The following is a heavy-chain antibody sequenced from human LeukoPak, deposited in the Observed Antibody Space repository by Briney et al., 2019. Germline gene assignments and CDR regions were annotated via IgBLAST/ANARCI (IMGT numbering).Heavy chain of an antibody. CDR1: GGYFSDYY. J-gene: IGHJ4*02. CDR3: ARGAPGTTYGIDY. V-gene: IGHV4-34*01. D-gene: IGHD1-1*01. CDR2: INHSGST. Sequence: SETLSLTCAVHGGYFSDYYWNWVRQPPGKGLEWVGKINHSGSTNYNPSLKSRVTISADTSKNQFSLSRKGTAGQDTAVYYCARGAPGTTYGIDYWGQGTLVTVSS.